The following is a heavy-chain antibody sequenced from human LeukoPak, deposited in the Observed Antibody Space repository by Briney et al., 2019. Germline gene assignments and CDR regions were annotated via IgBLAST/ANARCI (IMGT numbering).Heavy chain of an antibody. V-gene: IGHV3-21*01. D-gene: IGHD3-16*01. CDR2: ISSSSSYI. CDR1: GFTFSSYS. J-gene: IGHJ4*02. CDR3: ARTDMITFGGVFFDY. Sequence: PGGSLRLSCAASGFTFSSYSMNWVRQAPGKGLEWVSSISSSSSYIYYADSVKGLFTISRDNAKNSLYLQKNSLRAEDTAVYYCARTDMITFGGVFFDYWGQGTLVTVSS.